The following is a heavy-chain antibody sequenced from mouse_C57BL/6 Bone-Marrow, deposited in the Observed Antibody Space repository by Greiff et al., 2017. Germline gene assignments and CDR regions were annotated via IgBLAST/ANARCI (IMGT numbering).Heavy chain of an antibody. Sequence: VQLQQSGPGLVQPSQSLSITCTVSGFSLTSYGVHWVRQSPGKGLEWLGVIWGGGSTDYNAAFISRLSISKDNSKSQVFFKMNSLQADDTAIYYCASQSSNWDWFAYWGQGTLVTVSA. CDR2: IWGGGST. D-gene: IGHD4-1*01. V-gene: IGHV2-2*01. CDR3: ASQSSNWDWFAY. CDR1: GFSLTSYG. J-gene: IGHJ3*01.